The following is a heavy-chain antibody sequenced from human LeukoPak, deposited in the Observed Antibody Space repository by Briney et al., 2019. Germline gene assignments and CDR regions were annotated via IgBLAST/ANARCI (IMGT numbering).Heavy chain of an antibody. CDR3: ARDVFEWELLTYYMDV. CDR1: GFTFSDYY. CDR2: ISSRGSNI. V-gene: IGHV3-11*04. Sequence: PGGSLRLSCAASGFTFSDYYMSWIRQAPGKGLEWVSHISSRGSNIYYADSVKGRFTISRDNAKNSLHLQMNSLRAEDTAVYYCARDVFEWELLTYYMDVWGKGTTVTVSS. D-gene: IGHD1-26*01. J-gene: IGHJ6*03.